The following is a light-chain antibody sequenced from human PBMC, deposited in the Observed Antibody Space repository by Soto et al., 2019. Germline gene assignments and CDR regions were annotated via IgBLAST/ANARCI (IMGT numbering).Light chain of an antibody. V-gene: IGLV1-40*01. CDR1: SSNIGAGYD. Sequence: QSVLTQPPSVSGAPGQRVTISCTGSSSNIGAGYDVHWYQQLPGTAPKLLIYDVTQRPSGVPDRFSGTKSGNTASLTISGLQAEDEADYYCCSYAGSYTWVFGSGTKVTVL. CDR2: DVT. CDR3: CSYAGSYTWV. J-gene: IGLJ1*01.